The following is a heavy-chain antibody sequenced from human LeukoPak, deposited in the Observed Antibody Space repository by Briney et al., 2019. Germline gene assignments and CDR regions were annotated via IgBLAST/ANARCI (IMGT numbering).Heavy chain of an antibody. CDR3: ATYRQVLLPFES. D-gene: IGHD2-8*02. V-gene: IGHV3-23*01. J-gene: IGHJ4*02. CDR1: GFTFSAYA. Sequence: GGSLRLSCAASGFTFSAYAMSWVRQAPGKGLEWVSAISDDGGRTHYADSVKGRFTISRDNSKNTLYLQMNSLRAEGTAVYYCATYRQVLLPFESWGQGTLVTVSS. CDR2: ISDDGGRT.